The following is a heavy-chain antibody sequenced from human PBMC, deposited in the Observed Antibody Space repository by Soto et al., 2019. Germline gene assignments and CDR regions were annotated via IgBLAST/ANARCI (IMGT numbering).Heavy chain of an antibody. CDR3: ARWWSGSRQGFDP. CDR1: GGSISSGDYY. CDR2: IYYSGST. V-gene: IGHV4-31*03. J-gene: IGHJ5*02. Sequence: QVQLQESGPGLVKPSQNLSLTCTVSGGSISSGDYYWSWIRQHPGKGLEWIGYIYYSGSTYYNPSLNSRVTISVDTSKNQFSLKLSSVTAADTAVYYCARWWSGSRQGFDPWGQGTLVTVSS. D-gene: IGHD3-3*01.